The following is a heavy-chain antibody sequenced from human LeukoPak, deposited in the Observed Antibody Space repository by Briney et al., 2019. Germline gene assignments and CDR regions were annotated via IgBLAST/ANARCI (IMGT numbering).Heavy chain of an antibody. D-gene: IGHD5-18*01. CDR1: GGSFSGYY. V-gene: IGHV4-34*01. Sequence: PSEALSLTCAVYGGSFSGYYWSWIRQPPGQGLELIGEINHSGSTNYTPSLKSRVTISVDTSKNQFSLKLSSVTAADTAVCYCARSGTAMVTKRAAFDPWGQGTLVTVSS. CDR3: ARSGTAMVTKRAAFDP. J-gene: IGHJ5*02. CDR2: INHSGST.